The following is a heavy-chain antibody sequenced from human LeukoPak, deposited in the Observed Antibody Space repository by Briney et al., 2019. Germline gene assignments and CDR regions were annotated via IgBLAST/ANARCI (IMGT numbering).Heavy chain of an antibody. Sequence: PGGSLRLSCAASGFTFSSYEMNWVRQARGKGLEWVSYISSSGSTIYYADSVKGRFTISRDNAQNSLYLQMNSLRAEDTAVYYCAELGITMIGGVWGKGTTVTISS. CDR1: GFTFSSYE. V-gene: IGHV3-48*03. CDR2: ISSSGSTI. CDR3: AELGITMIGGV. J-gene: IGHJ6*04. D-gene: IGHD3-10*02.